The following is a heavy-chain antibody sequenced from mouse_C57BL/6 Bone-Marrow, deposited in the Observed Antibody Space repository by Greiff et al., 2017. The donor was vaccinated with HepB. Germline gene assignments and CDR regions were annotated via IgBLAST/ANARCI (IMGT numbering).Heavy chain of an antibody. Sequence: EVKLMESGGGLVQPKGSLKLSCAASGFSFNTYAMNWVRQAPGKGLEWVARIRSKSNNYATYYADSVKDRFTISRDDSESMLYLQMNNLKTEDTAMYYCVRHGYGTWYFDVWGTGTTVTVSS. D-gene: IGHD2-1*01. V-gene: IGHV10-1*01. CDR3: VRHGYGTWYFDV. CDR2: IRSKSNNYAT. CDR1: GFSFNTYA. J-gene: IGHJ1*03.